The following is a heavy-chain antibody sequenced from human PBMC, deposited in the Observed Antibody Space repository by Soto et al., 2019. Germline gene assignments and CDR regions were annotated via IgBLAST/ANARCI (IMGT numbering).Heavy chain of an antibody. V-gene: IGHV3-23*01. CDR1: GFTFSRSD. CDR2: INGGRA. D-gene: IGHD6-19*01. CDR3: ATHGWDL. Sequence: EVQLLESGGGLVQPGGSLRLSCAASGFTFSRSDMSWVRQTPGKGLEWVSAINGGRAFCGDSVEGRFTVSRDNSKNTLYLQMNSLRVEDTAIYYCATHGWDLWGQGTLVTVSS. J-gene: IGHJ5*02.